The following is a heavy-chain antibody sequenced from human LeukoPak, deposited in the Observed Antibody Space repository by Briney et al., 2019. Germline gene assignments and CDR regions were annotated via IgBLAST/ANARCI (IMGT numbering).Heavy chain of an antibody. CDR1: GFTFSSYG. J-gene: IGHJ4*02. D-gene: IGHD6-6*01. CDR2: ISYDGSNK. Sequence: PGGSLRLSCAASGFTFSSYGMHWVRQAPGKGLEWVAVISYDGSNKYYADSVKGRFTISRDNSKNTLYLQMNSLRAEDTAVYYCARERNMYSSSYLFDYWGQGTLVTVSS. CDR3: ARERNMYSSSYLFDY. V-gene: IGHV3-30*03.